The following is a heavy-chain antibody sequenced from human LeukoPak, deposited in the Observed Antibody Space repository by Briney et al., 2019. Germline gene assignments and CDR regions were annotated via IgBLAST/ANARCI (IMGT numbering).Heavy chain of an antibody. V-gene: IGHV3-30*02. J-gene: IGHJ4*02. CDR1: GFIFSSNG. CDR3: VRGARVSGTASDY. Sequence: GGSLRLSCAASGFIFSSNGMHWVRQAPGKGLEWVAFIRYDGSNKYYADSVKGRFTISRDNAKNTLHLQMNSLRGEDTAVYYCVRGARVSGTASDYWGQGTLVTVSS. CDR2: IRYDGSNK. D-gene: IGHD3-10*01.